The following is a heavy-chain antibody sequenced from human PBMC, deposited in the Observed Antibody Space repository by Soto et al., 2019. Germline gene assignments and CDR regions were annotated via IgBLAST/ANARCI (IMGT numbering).Heavy chain of an antibody. J-gene: IGHJ4*02. CDR1: GGSISSYY. CDR2: IYYSGST. V-gene: IGHV4-59*01. Sequence: SETLSLTCTVSGGSISSYYWSWIRQPPGKGLEWIGYIYYSGSTNYNPSLKSRVTISVDTSKNQFSLKLSSVTAADTAVYYCARAGYYDSSGQYYFDYWGQGTLVTVSS. CDR3: ARAGYYDSSGQYYFDY. D-gene: IGHD3-22*01.